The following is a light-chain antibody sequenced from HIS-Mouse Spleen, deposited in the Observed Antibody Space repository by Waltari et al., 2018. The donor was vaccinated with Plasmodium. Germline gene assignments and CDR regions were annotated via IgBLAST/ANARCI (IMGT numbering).Light chain of an antibody. CDR2: DVS. CDR1: SSDVGGYNY. Sequence: QSALTQPASVSGSPGQSITISCTGTSSDVGGYNYVSWYQQHPGKAPKLMIYDVSNRPSVVSNRCSGSKSGNTASLTISGLQAEDEADYYCSSYTSSSTLNYVFGTGTKVTVL. J-gene: IGLJ1*01. V-gene: IGLV2-14*03. CDR3: SSYTSSSTLNYV.